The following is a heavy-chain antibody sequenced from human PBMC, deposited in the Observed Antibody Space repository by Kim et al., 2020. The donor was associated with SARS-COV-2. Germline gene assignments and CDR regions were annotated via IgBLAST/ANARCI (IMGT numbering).Heavy chain of an antibody. J-gene: IGHJ6*01. CDR3: TKGPQVVIRYKIFYYYY. CDR1: GFTFGDYS. V-gene: IGHV3-9*01. D-gene: IGHD3-22*01. Sequence: GGSLRLSCAASGFTFGDYSMHWVRQAPGKGLEWVSGISRSVGTNCNPSLESGVTIFVEKTTNNFLHMLSTVTSAEAAVLYYCTKGPQVVIRYKIFYYYY. CDR2: ISRSVGTN.